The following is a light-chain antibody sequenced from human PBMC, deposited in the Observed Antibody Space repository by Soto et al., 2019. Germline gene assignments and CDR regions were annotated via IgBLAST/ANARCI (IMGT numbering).Light chain of an antibody. CDR1: KSISSW. Sequence: DIQMTQSPSPLSASVGDRVTITCRASKSISSWLAWYQQKPGKAPKLLIYDASSLESGVPSRVSGSGSGTESTLTISRQQPDDFASYYCQHYNSSWTFGQGTKVEIK. CDR3: QHYNSSWT. J-gene: IGKJ1*01. CDR2: DAS. V-gene: IGKV1-5*01.